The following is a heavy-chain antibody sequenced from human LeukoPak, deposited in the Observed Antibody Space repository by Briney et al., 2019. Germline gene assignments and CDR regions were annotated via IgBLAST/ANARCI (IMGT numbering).Heavy chain of an antibody. V-gene: IGHV1-69*13. J-gene: IGHJ4*02. CDR1: GGTFSSYA. Sequence: SVKVSCKASGGTFSSYAISWVRQAPGQGLEWMGGIIPIFGTANYAQKFQGRVTITADESTSTAYMELSSLRSEDTAVYYCATTNNDYVWGSYRYPGDYWGQGTLVIVSS. D-gene: IGHD3-16*02. CDR2: IIPIFGTA. CDR3: ATTNNDYVWGSYRYPGDY.